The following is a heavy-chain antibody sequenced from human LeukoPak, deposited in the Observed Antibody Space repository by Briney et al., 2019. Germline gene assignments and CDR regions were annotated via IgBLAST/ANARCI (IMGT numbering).Heavy chain of an antibody. CDR1: GFTFSSYA. J-gene: IGHJ4*02. Sequence: GGSLRLSCAASGFTFSSYAMHWVRQAPGKGLEWVAVISYDGNNKYYADSVKGRFTISRDNSKNTLFLQMNSLRDEDTAVYYCARDVGGKIASAGAFDYWGQGTLVTVSS. D-gene: IGHD6-13*01. CDR3: ARDVGGKIASAGAFDY. CDR2: ISYDGNNK. V-gene: IGHV3-30-3*01.